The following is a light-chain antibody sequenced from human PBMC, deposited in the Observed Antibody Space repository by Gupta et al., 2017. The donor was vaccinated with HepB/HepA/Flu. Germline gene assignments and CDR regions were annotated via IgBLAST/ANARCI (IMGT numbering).Light chain of an antibody. CDR2: DVS. CDR3: SSYTANNTLV. Sequence: QSALTQPRSVSGSPGQSVTISCTGTSSDVGGYDYVSWYQQHPGKAPKLIICDVSKRPSGLPNRFSGSKSGNTASLTISGLQAEDEADYYCSSYTANNTLVFGGGTKLTVL. J-gene: IGLJ2*01. V-gene: IGLV2-11*01. CDR1: SSDVGGYDY.